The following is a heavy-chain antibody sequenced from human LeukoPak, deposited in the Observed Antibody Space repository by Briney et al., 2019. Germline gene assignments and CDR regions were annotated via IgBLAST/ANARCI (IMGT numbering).Heavy chain of an antibody. J-gene: IGHJ4*02. CDR1: GYTFTSYD. CDR3: VRPLRTTYASGSPEDY. CDR2: MNPNSGNT. Sequence: ASVKVSCKASGYTFTSYDINWVRQATGQGLEWMGWMNPNSGNTGYAQKFQGRVTITRNTSISTAYMELSSLRSEDTAVYYCVRPLRTTYASGSPEDYWGQGTLVTVSS. D-gene: IGHD3-10*01. V-gene: IGHV1-8*03.